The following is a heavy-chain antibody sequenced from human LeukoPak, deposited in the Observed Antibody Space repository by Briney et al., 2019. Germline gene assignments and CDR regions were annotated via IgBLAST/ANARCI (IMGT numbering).Heavy chain of an antibody. CDR3: ASRGYYDSSGLDY. CDR2: ISNSGST. CDR1: GGSIRNYY. Sequence: SETLSLTCSVSGGSIRNYYWTWIRQPPGRGLEWIGHISNSGSTKYNPSLKSRVNISIDTSKNQFSLKLSSVTAADTAVYYCASRGYYDSSGLDYWGQGILVTVSS. V-gene: IGHV4-59*08. D-gene: IGHD3-22*01. J-gene: IGHJ4*02.